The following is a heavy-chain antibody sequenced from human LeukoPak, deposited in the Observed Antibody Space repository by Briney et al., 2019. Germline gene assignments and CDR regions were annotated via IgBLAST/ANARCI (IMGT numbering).Heavy chain of an antibody. D-gene: IGHD1-26*01. V-gene: IGHV1-24*01. Sequence: ASVKASCKVSGYTLTELSMHWVRQAPGKGLEWMGGFDPEDGETIYAQKFQGRVTMTEDTSTDTAYMELSSLRSEDTAVYYCATPREELPIFDHWGQGTLVTVSS. CDR2: FDPEDGET. J-gene: IGHJ4*02. CDR1: GYTLTELS. CDR3: ATPREELPIFDH.